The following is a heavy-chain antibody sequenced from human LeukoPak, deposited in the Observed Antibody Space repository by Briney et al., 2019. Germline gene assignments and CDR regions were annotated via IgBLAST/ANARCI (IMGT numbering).Heavy chain of an antibody. CDR2: ISGSGGST. J-gene: IGHJ5*02. V-gene: IGHV3-23*01. Sequence: GGSLRLSCAASGFTFSTYGMTWVRQAPGKGLGWVSAISGSGGSTYYADSVKGRFTISRDNSKNTLYLQMNSLRADDTAVYYCAKGGLVHRFDPWGQGTLVTVSS. CDR3: AKGGLVHRFDP. CDR1: GFTFSTYG.